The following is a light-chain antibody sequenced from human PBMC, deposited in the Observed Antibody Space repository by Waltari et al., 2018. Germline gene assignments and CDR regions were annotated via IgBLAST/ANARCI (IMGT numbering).Light chain of an antibody. CDR1: SNDIGNYDL. V-gene: IGLV2-23*01. CDR3: FSFVAANSFV. CDR2: GAT. Sequence: QSALTQPASVSGSPGQSITLPCTGTSNDIGNYDLFSWYQQRPGEAPKLLMYGATKRPSGVSNRFSGSKSGKTASLTISGLQTEDEADYYCFSFVAANSFVFGPGTKVTVL. J-gene: IGLJ1*01.